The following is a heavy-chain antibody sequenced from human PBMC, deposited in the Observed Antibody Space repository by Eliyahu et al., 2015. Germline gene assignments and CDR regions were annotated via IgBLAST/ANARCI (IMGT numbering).Heavy chain of an antibody. V-gene: IGHV3-15*01. CDR2: IKSKTDGGTT. Sequence: EVQLVESGGGLVKPGGSLRLSCAASGFXFXXAXMXWVRXAPGKGLGXVGRIKSKTDGGTTDYAAPVKGRFTISRDDSKNTLYLQMNSLKTEDTAVYYCTTDPEKLGYCSGGSCYRTGGYWGQGTLVTVSS. D-gene: IGHD2-15*01. CDR1: GFXFXXAX. CDR3: TTDPEKLGYCSGGSCYRTGGY. J-gene: IGHJ4*02.